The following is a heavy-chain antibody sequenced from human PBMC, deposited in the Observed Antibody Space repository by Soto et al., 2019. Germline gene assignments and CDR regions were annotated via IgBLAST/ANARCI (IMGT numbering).Heavy chain of an antibody. CDR3: TIGGPRVRNFDWILGGDF. V-gene: IGHV1-3*01. J-gene: IGHJ4*02. Sequence: QVQFVQSGAEVKNPGASVEVSCTASGYNFTTFAVHWVRQAPGQSLEWMGWINPGNGNTKYSRKLEGRVTITRDTSATTAYMALSSLTSADSAVYYCTIGGPRVRNFDWILGGDFWGQGTLVTVSS. CDR1: GYNFTTFA. D-gene: IGHD3-9*01. CDR2: INPGNGNT.